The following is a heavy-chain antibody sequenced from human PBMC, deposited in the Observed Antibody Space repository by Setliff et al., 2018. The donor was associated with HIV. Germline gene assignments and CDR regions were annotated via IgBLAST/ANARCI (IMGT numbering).Heavy chain of an antibody. CDR2: IYYSGST. Sequence: PSETLSLTCTVSGGSISSYYWSWIRQPPGKGLEWIGYIYYSGSTNYSPSPKSRVTISVDTSKNQFSLKLSSVTAADTAVYYCARSPHNYDILTGYRSRGGAFDIWGQGTMVTVSS. CDR1: GGSISSYY. V-gene: IGHV4-59*01. CDR3: ARSPHNYDILTGYRSRGGAFDI. J-gene: IGHJ3*02. D-gene: IGHD3-9*01.